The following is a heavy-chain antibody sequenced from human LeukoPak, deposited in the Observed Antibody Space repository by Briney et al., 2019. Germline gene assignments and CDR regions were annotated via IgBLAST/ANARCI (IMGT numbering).Heavy chain of an antibody. CDR3: ASGVHYFDY. V-gene: IGHV3-7*01. CDR1: GFTFSNYW. D-gene: IGHD3-10*01. J-gene: IGHJ4*02. Sequence: GGSLRLFCAASGFTFSNYWMSWVRQAPGKGLEWVANIKQDGSEKYYVDSVKGRFTISRDNAKNSLYLQMNSLRAEDTAVYYCASGVHYFDYWGQGTLVTVSS. CDR2: IKQDGSEK.